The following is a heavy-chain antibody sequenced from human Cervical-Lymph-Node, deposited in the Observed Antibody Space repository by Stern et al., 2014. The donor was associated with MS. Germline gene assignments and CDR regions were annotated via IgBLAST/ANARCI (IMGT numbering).Heavy chain of an antibody. CDR3: ARGLHSGSYVVDFDY. D-gene: IGHD1-26*01. V-gene: IGHV1-3*01. CDR1: GYTFTSYA. CDR2: INAGNGNT. J-gene: IGHJ4*02. Sequence: QVQLVESGAEVKKLGASVKGSCKASGYTFTSYAMHWVRQAPGQRLEWMGWINAGNGNTKYSQKFQGRVTITRDTSASTAYMELSSLRSEDTAVYYCARGLHSGSYVVDFDYWGQGTLVTVSS.